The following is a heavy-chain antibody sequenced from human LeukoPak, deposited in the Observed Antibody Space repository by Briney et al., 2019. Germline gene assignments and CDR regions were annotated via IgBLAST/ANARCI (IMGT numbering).Heavy chain of an antibody. Sequence: SETLSLTCTVSGGSISSYYWSWIRQPPGKGLEWIGYIYYSGSTNYNPSLKSRVTIPVDTSKNQFSLKLSSVTAADTAVYYCARSYYYYYMDVWGKGTTVTVSS. CDR3: ARSYYYYYMDV. V-gene: IGHV4-59*01. CDR2: IYYSGST. CDR1: GGSISSYY. J-gene: IGHJ6*03.